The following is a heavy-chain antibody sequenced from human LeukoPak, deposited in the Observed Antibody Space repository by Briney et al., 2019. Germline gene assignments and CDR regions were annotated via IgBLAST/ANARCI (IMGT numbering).Heavy chain of an antibody. CDR3: ARGAPSGSGWFDP. V-gene: IGHV4-59*01. J-gene: IGHJ5*02. D-gene: IGHD3-10*01. Sequence: SETLSLTCTVSGGSISSYYWSWIRQPPGKGLEWIGYIYYSGSTNYNPSLKSRVTISVDTSKNQFSLKLSSVTAADTAVYYCARGAPSGSGWFDPWGQGTLVTVSS. CDR1: GGSISSYY. CDR2: IYYSGST.